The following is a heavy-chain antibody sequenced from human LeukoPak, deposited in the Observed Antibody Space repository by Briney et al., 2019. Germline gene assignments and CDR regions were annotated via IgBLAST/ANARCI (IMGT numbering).Heavy chain of an antibody. J-gene: IGHJ4*02. D-gene: IGHD3-3*02. CDR2: ISSSGDST. CDR1: GFTFNSYA. Sequence: PGGSLRLSCAASGFTFNSYAMAWVRQPPGKGLEWVSAISSSGDSTYYTDSVKGRFTISRDNSKNTLYLEMSRLRADDTAVYFCAARPDRGLSPLDFWGQGTLVTVSS. CDR3: AARPDRGLSPLDF. V-gene: IGHV3-23*01.